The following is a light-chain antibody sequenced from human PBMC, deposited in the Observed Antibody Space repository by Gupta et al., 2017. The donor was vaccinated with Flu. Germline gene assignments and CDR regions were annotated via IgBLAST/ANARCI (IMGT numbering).Light chain of an antibody. CDR2: DNN. J-gene: IGLJ2*01. Sequence: KVTISCSGSNSNIGDNSVSGYMQCPGTAPKLLIFDNNMRAPGIPDGFSASKCGTSATLGITGLQTGDEADYYCRTWDASLSAGVFGGGTKLTVL. V-gene: IGLV1-51*01. CDR1: NSNIGDNS. CDR3: RTWDASLSAGV.